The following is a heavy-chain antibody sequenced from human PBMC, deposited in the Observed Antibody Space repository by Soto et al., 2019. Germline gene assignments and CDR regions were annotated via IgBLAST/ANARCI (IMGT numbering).Heavy chain of an antibody. Sequence: SETLSLSVTVSGGPISSGDYYWSCIRQPPGKGLEWIGYIYYSGSTYYNPSLKSRVTISVDTSKNQFSLKLSSVTAADTAVYYCARAESLWHSYSSASTPFSYGMDVRGQGTTVTV. CDR3: ARAESLWHSYSSASTPFSYGMDV. J-gene: IGHJ6*02. D-gene: IGHD5-18*01. V-gene: IGHV4-30-4*01. CDR2: IYYSGST. CDR1: GGPISSGDYY.